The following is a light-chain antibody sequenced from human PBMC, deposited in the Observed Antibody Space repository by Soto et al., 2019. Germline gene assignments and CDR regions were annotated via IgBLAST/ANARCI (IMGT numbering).Light chain of an antibody. Sequence: QSVLTQPHSASGTPRQRVTISCSGSSSNIGSNSVHWFQQVPGTAPKPLIYSSNQRPSGVPERFSGSKSGTSASLAISGLQSEDEADYYCAAWDDSLNGHIFGTGTKLTVL. V-gene: IGLV1-44*01. J-gene: IGLJ1*01. CDR1: SSNIGSNS. CDR2: SSN. CDR3: AAWDDSLNGHI.